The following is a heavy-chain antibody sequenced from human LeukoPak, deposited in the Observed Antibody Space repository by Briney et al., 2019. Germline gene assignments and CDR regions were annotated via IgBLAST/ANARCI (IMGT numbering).Heavy chain of an antibody. CDR2: LSGGGGST. V-gene: IGHV3-23*01. CDR1: GLTLSNYG. CDR3: AKRGVVIRVILVGFHKEAYYFDS. Sequence: GGSLRLSCAVSGLTLSNYGMSWVRQAPGKGLEWVAGLSGGGGSTYYADSVKGRFTISRDNPKNTLYLQMNSLRAEDTAVYFCAKRGVVIRVILVGFHKEAYYFDSWGQGALVTVSS. J-gene: IGHJ4*02. D-gene: IGHD3-22*01.